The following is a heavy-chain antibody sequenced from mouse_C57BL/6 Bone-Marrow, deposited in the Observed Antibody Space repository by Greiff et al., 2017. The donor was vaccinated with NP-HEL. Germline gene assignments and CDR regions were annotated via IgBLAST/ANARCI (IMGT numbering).Heavy chain of an antibody. CDR2: ILPSIGRT. CDR1: DSEVFPIAY. Sequence: QVQLKQSGSELRSPGSSVKLSCKDFDSEVFPIAYMSWVRQKPGHGFEWIGGILPSIGRTIYGEKFEDKATLDADTLSNTAYLELNSLTSEDSAIYYCARNYDYDGYYFDYWGQGTTLTVSS. D-gene: IGHD2-4*01. J-gene: IGHJ2*01. V-gene: IGHV15-2*01. CDR3: ARNYDYDGYYFDY.